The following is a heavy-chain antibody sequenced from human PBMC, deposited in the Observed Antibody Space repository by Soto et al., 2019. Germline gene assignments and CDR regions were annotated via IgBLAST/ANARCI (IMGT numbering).Heavy chain of an antibody. CDR2: ITGSGGTT. CDR3: AKGRAVRPPSGSTFDC. Sequence: GGSLRLSCAASGFTFSSYAMSWVRQAPGKGLEWVSLITGSGGTTFYADSVKGRFTISRDNSKNTLSLQMNSLRAEDTAVYYCAKGRAVRPPSGSTFDCWGQGAQVTVSS. J-gene: IGHJ4*02. V-gene: IGHV3-23*01. CDR1: GFTFSSYA. D-gene: IGHD6-6*01.